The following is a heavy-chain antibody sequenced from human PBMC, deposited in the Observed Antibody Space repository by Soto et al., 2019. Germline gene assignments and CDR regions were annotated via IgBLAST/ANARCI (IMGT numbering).Heavy chain of an antibody. J-gene: IGHJ6*02. CDR2: ISAYNGNT. Sequence: ASVKVSCKASGYTFTSYGISWVRQAPGQGLEWMGWISAYNGNTNYAQTLQGRVTMTTDTSTSTAYMELRSLRSDDTAVYYCASRRSRGGYYYGMDVWGQGTTVTVSS. CDR1: GYTFTSYG. CDR3: ASRRSRGGYYYGMDV. D-gene: IGHD2-15*01. V-gene: IGHV1-18*01.